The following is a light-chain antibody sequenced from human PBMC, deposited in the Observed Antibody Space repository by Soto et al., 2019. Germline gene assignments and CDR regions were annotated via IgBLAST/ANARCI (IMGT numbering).Light chain of an antibody. V-gene: IGKV1-5*03. CDR2: KAS. CDR3: QQYNSYPLT. J-gene: IGKJ4*01. Sequence: DIQMTQSPSTLSASVGDRVTITCRASQSISSWLAWYQQKPGKAPKLLIYKASSLESGVTSRFSGSGSGTEFTLNISSLQPDDSAHSYSQQYNSYPLTFGGGTKVEIK. CDR1: QSISSW.